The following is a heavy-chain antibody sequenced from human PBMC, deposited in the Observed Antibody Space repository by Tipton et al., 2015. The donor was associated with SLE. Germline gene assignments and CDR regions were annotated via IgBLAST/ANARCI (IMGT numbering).Heavy chain of an antibody. Sequence: TLSLTCSVYGESSSGYYWNWLRQPPGKGLEWIGGINHSGSTNYNPSLKSRVTISVDTSKNQFSLKLSSVTAADTAVYYCAREWGDAFDIWGQGTMVTVSS. J-gene: IGHJ3*02. CDR2: INHSGST. V-gene: IGHV4-34*01. D-gene: IGHD2-8*01. CDR1: GESSSGYY. CDR3: AREWGDAFDI.